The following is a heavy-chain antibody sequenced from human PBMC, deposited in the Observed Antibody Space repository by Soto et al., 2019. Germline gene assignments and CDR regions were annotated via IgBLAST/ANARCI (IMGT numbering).Heavy chain of an antibody. D-gene: IGHD5-12*01. V-gene: IGHV5-51*03. CDR2: IYPGDSDT. CDR1: GYSFTSYW. J-gene: IGHJ3*02. Sequence: EVQLVQSGAEVKKPGESLQISCKGSGYSFTSYWIGWVRQMPGKGLEWMGIIYPGDSDTRYSPSFQGQVTISADKSISTAYLQWSSLKASDTAMYYCARLKNIVATNAAFDIWGQGTMVTVSS. CDR3: ARLKNIVATNAAFDI.